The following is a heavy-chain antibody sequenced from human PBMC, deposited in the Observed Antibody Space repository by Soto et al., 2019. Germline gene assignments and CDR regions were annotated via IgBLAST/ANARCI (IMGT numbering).Heavy chain of an antibody. CDR1: GFTFSSYA. D-gene: IGHD4-17*01. CDR2: ISGSGGST. Sequence: EVQLLESGGGLVQPGGSLRLSCAASGFTFSSYAMSWVRQAPGKGLERVSAISGSGGSTYYADSVKGRFTISRNKSKNTLYLQTNSLRAEDTAVYYCAKRTVGWYFDLWGRGTLVTVFS. J-gene: IGHJ2*01. CDR3: AKRTVGWYFDL. V-gene: IGHV3-23*01.